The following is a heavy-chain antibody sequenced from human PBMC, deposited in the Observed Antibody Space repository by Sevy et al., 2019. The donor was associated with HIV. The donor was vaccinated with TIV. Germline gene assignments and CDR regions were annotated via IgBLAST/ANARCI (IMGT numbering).Heavy chain of an antibody. D-gene: IGHD3-22*01. Sequence: GGSLRLSCTGSGFTFGDYAMSWFRQAPGMGLEWVGFIRSKDYGGATEYAAYVTGRLTISRDDSKSIADLQMNSLKTEDTAVYYCTRGYYYDSSGYSDYWGQGTLVTASS. CDR1: GFTFGDYA. CDR2: IRSKDYGGAT. V-gene: IGHV3-49*03. J-gene: IGHJ4*02. CDR3: TRGYYYDSSGYSDY.